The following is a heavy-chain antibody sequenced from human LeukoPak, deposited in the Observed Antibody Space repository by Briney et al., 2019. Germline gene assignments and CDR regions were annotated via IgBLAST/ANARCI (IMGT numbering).Heavy chain of an antibody. V-gene: IGHV1-69*13. CDR3: ARGASYSSGWYLDYYYYGMDV. Sequence: ASVKVSCKASGGTFSSYAISWVRQAPGQGLEWMGGIIPIFGTANYAQKFQGRVTITADESTSTAYMEQSSLRSEDTAVYYCARGASYSSGWYLDYYYYGMDVWGQGTTVTVSS. D-gene: IGHD6-19*01. CDR1: GGTFSSYA. J-gene: IGHJ6*02. CDR2: IIPIFGTA.